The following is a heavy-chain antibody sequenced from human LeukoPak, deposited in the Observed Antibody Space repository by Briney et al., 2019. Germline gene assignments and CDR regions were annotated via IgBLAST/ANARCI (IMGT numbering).Heavy chain of an antibody. D-gene: IGHD5-18*01. CDR1: GFTVSSNY. J-gene: IGHJ3*02. CDR2: IYSGGST. Sequence: PGGSLRLSCAASGFTVSSNYMSWVRQAPGKGLEWVSVIYSGGSTYYTDSVKGRFTISRDNSKNTVFLQMKSLRVEDTAVYYCAKDATAMVKDAFDIWGQGTMVTVSS. V-gene: IGHV3-53*01. CDR3: AKDATAMVKDAFDI.